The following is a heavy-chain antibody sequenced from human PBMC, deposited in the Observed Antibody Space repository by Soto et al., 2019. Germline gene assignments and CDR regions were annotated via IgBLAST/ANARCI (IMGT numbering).Heavy chain of an antibody. V-gene: IGHV1-69*13. J-gene: IGHJ6*02. D-gene: IGHD4-17*01. CDR3: ARDRTTEDNYYGMDV. CDR1: GGTFSSYA. Sequence: GASVKVSCKASGGTFSSYAISWVRQAPGQGLEWMGGIIPIFATANSAQKFQGRVTITADESTSTAYMELSSLRSEDTAVYYCARDRTTEDNYYGMDVWGQGTTVTVS. CDR2: IIPIFATA.